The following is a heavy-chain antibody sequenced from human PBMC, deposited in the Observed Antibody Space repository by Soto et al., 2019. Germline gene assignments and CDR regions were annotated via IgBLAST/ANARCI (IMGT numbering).Heavy chain of an antibody. CDR3: AREMSSSWSGYPTKRRGFVP. Sequence: GASVKVSCKASGYTFTSYYMHWVRQAPGQGLEWMGIINPSGGSTSYAQKFQGRVTMARDTSTSTVYMELSSLRSEDTAVYYCAREMSSSWSGYPTKRRGFVPWGQGALVTVSS. CDR1: GYTFTSYY. D-gene: IGHD3-3*01. V-gene: IGHV1-46*03. CDR2: INPSGGST. J-gene: IGHJ5*02.